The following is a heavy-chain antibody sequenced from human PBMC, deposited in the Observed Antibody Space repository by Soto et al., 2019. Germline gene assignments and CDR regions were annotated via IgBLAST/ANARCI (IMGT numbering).Heavy chain of an antibody. Sequence: QVQLVQSGAEVQKPGSSVKVSCKASGGTFSSYAISWVRQAPGQGLEWMGGIIPIFGTANYAQKFQGRVTIPADESTSTAYMELSSLRSEDTAVYYCARGGHCSSTSCFWVYYYYGMDVWGQGTTVTVFS. CDR1: GGTFSSYA. J-gene: IGHJ6*02. D-gene: IGHD2-2*01. V-gene: IGHV1-69*01. CDR3: ARGGHCSSTSCFWVYYYYGMDV. CDR2: IIPIFGTA.